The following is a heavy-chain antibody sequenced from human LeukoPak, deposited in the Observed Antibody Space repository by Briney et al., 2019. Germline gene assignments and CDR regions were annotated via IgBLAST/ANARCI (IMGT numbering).Heavy chain of an antibody. D-gene: IGHD1-26*01. CDR3: ARGIVGAPTY. J-gene: IGHJ4*02. Sequence: ASETLSLTCTVSGGSISSYYWSWIRQPPGKGLEWIGYIYYSGSTNYNPSLKSRVTISVDTSKNQFSLRLSSVTAADTAVYYCARGIVGAPTYWGQGTLVTVSS. CDR2: IYYSGST. CDR1: GGSISSYY. V-gene: IGHV4-59*01.